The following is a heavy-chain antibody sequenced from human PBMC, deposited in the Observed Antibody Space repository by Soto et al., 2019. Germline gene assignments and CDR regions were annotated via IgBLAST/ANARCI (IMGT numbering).Heavy chain of an antibody. J-gene: IGHJ6*02. CDR1: GDSITGDNW. CDR3: ATQGFYRLGV. V-gene: IGHV4-4*02. Sequence: QVQLQESGPGLVQPSGTLSLTCAVSGDSITGDNWWSWVRQPPGKGLEWIGEIHHSGATNYNPSLKSRVTISVAASKNQFSLKLNSVTAADTAMFYCATQGFYRLGVWGRGTTVTVSS. CDR2: IHHSGAT.